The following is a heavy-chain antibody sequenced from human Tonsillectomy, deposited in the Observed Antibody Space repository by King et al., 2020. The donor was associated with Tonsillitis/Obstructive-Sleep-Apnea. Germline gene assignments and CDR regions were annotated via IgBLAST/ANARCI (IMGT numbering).Heavy chain of an antibody. CDR1: GYTFTGYY. J-gene: IGHJ6*03. CDR2: INPNGGGT. V-gene: IGHV1-2*06. D-gene: IGHD2-15*01. Sequence: QVQLVESGAEVKKPGASVKVSCKASGYTFTGYYMHWVRQAPGQGLEWMGRINPNGGGTNYAQKFQGRVTMTRDTSISTAYMELSRLRSDDTAVYYCARDGLVVVAATLDYFYYYMDVWGKGTTVTVSS. CDR3: ARDGLVVVAATLDYFYYYMDV.